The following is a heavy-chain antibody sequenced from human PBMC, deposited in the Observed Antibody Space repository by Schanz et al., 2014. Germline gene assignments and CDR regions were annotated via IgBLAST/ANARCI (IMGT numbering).Heavy chain of an antibody. CDR1: GFTFSTYW. CDR3: ARAPPLVRGIAGWFGP. CDR2: LTGSGGGT. V-gene: IGHV3-23*04. Sequence: EVQLVESGGGLVQPGGSLRLSCAASGFTFSTYWMHWVRQAPGKGPEWVSSLTGSGGGTYYADSVKGRFTISRDNSKSTLYLQMNSLRADDTAVYYCARAPPLVRGIAGWFGPWGQGSLVTVSS. D-gene: IGHD3-10*01. J-gene: IGHJ5*02.